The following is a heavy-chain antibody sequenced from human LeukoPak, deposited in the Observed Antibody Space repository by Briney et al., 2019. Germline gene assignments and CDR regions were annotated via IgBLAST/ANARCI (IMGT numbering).Heavy chain of an antibody. CDR3: AKDMGYDGSGFDY. D-gene: IGHD3-22*01. J-gene: IGHJ4*02. CDR1: GFTFDDYA. CDR2: ISWNSGSI. V-gene: IGHV3-9*01. Sequence: GGSLRLSCAASGFTFDDYAMHWVRQAPGKGLEWVSGISWNSGSIGYADSVKGRFTISRDNAKNSLYLQMNSLRAEGTALYYCAKDMGYDGSGFDYWGQGTLVTVSS.